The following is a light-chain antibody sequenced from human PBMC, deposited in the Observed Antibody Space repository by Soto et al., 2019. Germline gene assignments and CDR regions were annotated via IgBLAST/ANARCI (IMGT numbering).Light chain of an antibody. V-gene: IGKV3-20*01. CDR3: VQDDGSRFTGR. Sequence: EIVLTQSPGTLSLSPGERATLSCRASQSVSSRYLAWYQQKPGQVPRLLIYGASSRATGIADRFSGGASGTDFTCTVSRLEPEDFAVYYCVQDDGSRFTGRFGQGTKVEF. CDR2: GAS. J-gene: IGKJ1*01. CDR1: QSVSSRY.